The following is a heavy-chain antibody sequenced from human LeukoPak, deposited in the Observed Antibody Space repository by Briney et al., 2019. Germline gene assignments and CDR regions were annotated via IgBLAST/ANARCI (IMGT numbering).Heavy chain of an antibody. CDR1: GYTFTNYD. Sequence: ASVKVSCKASGYTFTNYDINWVRQAPGQGLEWMGRIIPILGIANYAQKFQGRVTITADKSTSTAYMELSSLRSEDTAVYYCAIPKGSTEEWGQGTLVTVSS. V-gene: IGHV1-69*04. J-gene: IGHJ4*02. CDR3: AIPKGSTEE. CDR2: IIPILGIA.